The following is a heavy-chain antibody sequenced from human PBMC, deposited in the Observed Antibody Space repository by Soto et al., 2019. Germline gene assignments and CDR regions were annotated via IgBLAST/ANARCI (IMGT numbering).Heavy chain of an antibody. V-gene: IGHV1-3*01. D-gene: IGHD3-3*01. CDR3: ARHPSRVGLRFLEWLKSPFDY. Sequence: ASVKVSCKASGYTFTSYAMHWVRQAPGQRLEWMGWINAGNGNTKYSQKFQGRVTITRDTSASTAYMELGSLRSEDTAVYYCARHPSRVGLRFLEWLKSPFDYWGQGTLVTVSS. CDR1: GYTFTSYA. J-gene: IGHJ4*02. CDR2: INAGNGNT.